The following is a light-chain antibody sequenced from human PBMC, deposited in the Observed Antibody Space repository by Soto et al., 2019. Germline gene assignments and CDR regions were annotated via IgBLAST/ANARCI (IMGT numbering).Light chain of an antibody. CDR2: GAS. Sequence: SQSVRSNLAWYQQKPGQAPRLLIHGASNRATGIPDRFSGSGSGTDFPLTICILGPEDFAVYYCRSHGDYPAICLGHGTRLEIK. CDR3: RSHGDYPAIC. CDR1: QSVRSN. J-gene: IGKJ5*01. V-gene: IGKV3-20*01.